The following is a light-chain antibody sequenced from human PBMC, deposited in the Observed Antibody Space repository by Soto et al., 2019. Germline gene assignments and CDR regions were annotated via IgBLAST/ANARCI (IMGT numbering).Light chain of an antibody. CDR1: QTIGNF. V-gene: IGKV1-27*01. CDR3: QQYDNLP. CDR2: AAA. Sequence: DIQMTQSPSTLSGSVGDRVTITCRASQTIGNFLAWYQQKPGKVPKLLIYAAAALQSGVPSRFSGSGSGTDFTFTISSLQPEDIATYYCQQYDNLPFGQGTRLEIK. J-gene: IGKJ5*01.